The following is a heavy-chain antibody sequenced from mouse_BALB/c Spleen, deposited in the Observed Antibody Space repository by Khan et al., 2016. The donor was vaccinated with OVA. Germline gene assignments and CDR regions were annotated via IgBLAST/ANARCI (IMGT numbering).Heavy chain of an antibody. D-gene: IGHD3-2*02. CDR3: AREEALYYFDY. Sequence: QVQLKQSGAELVRPGASVKLSCKTSGYIFTSYWIHWVKQRSGQSLEWIARIYPGTDTTYYTEKVKDRATLTADKSSSTAYMQLSSLKSEDSAVYFCAREEALYYFDYWGQGTTLTVSS. V-gene: IGHV1S132*01. CDR2: IYPGTDTT. CDR1: GYIFTSYW. J-gene: IGHJ2*01.